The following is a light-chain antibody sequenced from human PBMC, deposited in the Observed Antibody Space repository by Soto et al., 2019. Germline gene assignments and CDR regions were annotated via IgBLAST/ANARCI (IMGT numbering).Light chain of an antibody. J-gene: IGLJ2*01. CDR3: ATWDGSLNGQG. CDR1: RSNIGNNA. CDR2: YDD. V-gene: IGLV1-36*01. Sequence: QSVLTQPPSVSGAPRQRVTISCSGSRSNIGNNAVNWYQQFPGRAPKLLIYYDDLLPSGVSDRFSGSKSGTSASLAISGLQAEDEGEYYCATWDGSLNGQGFGGGTKLTVL.